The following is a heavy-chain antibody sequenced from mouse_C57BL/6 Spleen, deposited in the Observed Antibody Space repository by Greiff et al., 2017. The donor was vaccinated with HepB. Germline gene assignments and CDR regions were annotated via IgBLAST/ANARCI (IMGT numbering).Heavy chain of an antibody. Sequence: EVKVVESGGGLVKPGGSLKLSCAASGFTFSDYGMHWVRQAPEKGLEWVAYISSGSSTIYYADTVKGRFTISRDNAKNTLFLQMTSLRSEDTAMYYCAIIYYYGSSYLDYWGQGTTLTVSS. CDR3: AIIYYYGSSYLDY. V-gene: IGHV5-17*01. CDR2: ISSGSSTI. D-gene: IGHD1-1*01. J-gene: IGHJ2*01. CDR1: GFTFSDYG.